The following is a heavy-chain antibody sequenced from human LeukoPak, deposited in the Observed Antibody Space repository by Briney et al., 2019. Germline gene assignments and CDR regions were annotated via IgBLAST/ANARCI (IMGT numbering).Heavy chain of an antibody. Sequence: PGGSLRLSCRDSFEWMSWVRQAPGKGLEWVSSISSSSSYIYYADSVKGRFTISRDNAKNSLYLQMNSLRAEDTAVYYCARDGGIVGAPFDYWGQGTLVTVSS. CDR1: FEW. D-gene: IGHD1-26*01. J-gene: IGHJ4*02. CDR3: ARDGGIVGAPFDY. CDR2: ISSSSSYI. V-gene: IGHV3-21*01.